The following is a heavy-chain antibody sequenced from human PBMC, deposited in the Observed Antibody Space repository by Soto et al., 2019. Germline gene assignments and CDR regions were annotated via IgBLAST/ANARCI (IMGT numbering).Heavy chain of an antibody. CDR2: ISGSGGST. V-gene: IGHV3-23*01. D-gene: IGHD3-16*01. J-gene: IGHJ6*02. Sequence: GGSLRLSCAASGFTFSSYAMSWVRQAPGKGLEWVSAISGSGGSTYYADSVKGRFTISRDNSKNTPYLQMNSLRAEDTAVYYCAKSVGDHQRGMDVWGQGTTVTVSS. CDR3: AKSVGDHQRGMDV. CDR1: GFTFSSYA.